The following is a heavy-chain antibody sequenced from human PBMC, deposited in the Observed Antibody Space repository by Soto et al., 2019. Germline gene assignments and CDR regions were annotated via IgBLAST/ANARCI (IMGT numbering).Heavy chain of an antibody. D-gene: IGHD4-17*01. J-gene: IGHJ5*02. CDR3: ARHGFYGDYSSNYFDP. CDR1: GYSFSNWW. Sequence: GESLKISCKGSGYSFSNWWIAWVRQMPGKGLEYMGIIYPSDSQTRYSPSFQGQVTISADKTISTAYLQWSSLKASDTAIYYCARHGFYGDYSSNYFDPWGQGTLVTVSS. V-gene: IGHV5-51*01. CDR2: IYPSDSQT.